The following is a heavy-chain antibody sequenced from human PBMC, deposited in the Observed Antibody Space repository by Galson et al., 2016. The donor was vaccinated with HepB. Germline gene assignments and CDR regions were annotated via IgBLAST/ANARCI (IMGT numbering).Heavy chain of an antibody. CDR3: SRLTPHAIEIFGVLTPPNWFDP. CDR1: GYSFTSYW. Sequence: QSGAEVKKPGESLKISCKGSGYSFTSYWIGWVRQMPGKGLEWMGIIYPGDSDSRYSPSFQDQVTISADKSISTAYLQWSSPKASDTAMYYCSRLTPHAIEIFGVLTPPNWFDPWGQGTLVTVSS. D-gene: IGHD3-3*01. J-gene: IGHJ5*02. CDR2: IYPGDSDS. V-gene: IGHV5-51*01.